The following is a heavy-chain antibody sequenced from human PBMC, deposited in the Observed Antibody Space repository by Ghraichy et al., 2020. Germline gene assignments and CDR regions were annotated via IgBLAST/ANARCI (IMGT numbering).Heavy chain of an antibody. J-gene: IGHJ3*02. V-gene: IGHV1-2*06. CDR3: ARGYGSGSDDTFDI. CDR2: INPNSGGT. CDR1: GYTFTGYY. D-gene: IGHD3-10*01. Sequence: ASVKVSCKASGYTFTGYYMHWVRQAPGKGLEWMERINPNSGGTNYAQKFQGRVTMTRDTSISTAYMELSRLRSDDTAVYYCARGYGSGSDDTFDIWGQGTMVTVSS.